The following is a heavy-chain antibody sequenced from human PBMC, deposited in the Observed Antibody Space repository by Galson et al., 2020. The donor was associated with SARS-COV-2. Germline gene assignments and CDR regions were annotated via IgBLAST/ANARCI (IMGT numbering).Heavy chain of an antibody. J-gene: IGHJ2*01. V-gene: IGHV5-51*01. Sequence: GESLKISCTGSGYDFSGQWIAWVRRMPGKGLEWMGVIYPGDSDTKYSPSFQGQGTISADKSIRTAYLQWSSLKASDTAIYYCARALLYNGNYYWYFDLWGRGTMVTVSS. CDR1: GYDFSGQW. CDR2: IYPGDSDT. CDR3: ARALLYNGNYYWYFDL. D-gene: IGHD1-26*01.